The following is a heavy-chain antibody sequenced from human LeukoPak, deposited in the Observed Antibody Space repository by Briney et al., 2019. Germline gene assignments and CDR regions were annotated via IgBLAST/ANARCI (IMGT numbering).Heavy chain of an antibody. Sequence: SSETLSLTCAVSGGSMSPYHWGWIRQPPGKGLEWTGYIYYSGSTNYNPSLKSRVTISVDTSKNQFSLKLSSVTAADTAIYYCARAVSGRFDYWGQGTLVTVSS. V-gene: IGHV4-59*08. J-gene: IGHJ4*02. CDR2: IYYSGST. CDR1: GGSMSPYH. D-gene: IGHD6-19*01. CDR3: ARAVSGRFDY.